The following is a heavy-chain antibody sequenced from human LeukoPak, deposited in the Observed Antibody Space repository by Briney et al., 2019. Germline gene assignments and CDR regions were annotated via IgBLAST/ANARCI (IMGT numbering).Heavy chain of an antibody. D-gene: IGHD1-7*01. Sequence: GGSLRLSCAASGFTFSGSAMHWVRQASGKGLEWVGRIRSKANSYATAYAASVKGRFTISRDNAKNSLYLQMNGLRAEDTAVYYCARVAAYNWNYDWFDPWGQGTLVTVSS. J-gene: IGHJ5*02. CDR3: ARVAAYNWNYDWFDP. V-gene: IGHV3-73*01. CDR2: IRSKANSYAT. CDR1: GFTFSGSA.